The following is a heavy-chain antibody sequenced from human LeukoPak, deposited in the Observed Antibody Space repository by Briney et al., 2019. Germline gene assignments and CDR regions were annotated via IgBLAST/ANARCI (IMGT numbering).Heavy chain of an antibody. V-gene: IGHV4-34*01. CDR1: GGSFSGYY. D-gene: IGHD2-2*01. Sequence: NPSETLSLTCAVYGGSFSGYYWSWTRQPPGKGLEWIGEINHSGSTNYNPSLKSRVTISVDTSKNQFSLKLSSVTAADTAVYYCASRPNRYCSSTSCPWLNYWGQGTLVTVSS. J-gene: IGHJ4*02. CDR2: INHSGST. CDR3: ASRPNRYCSSTSCPWLNY.